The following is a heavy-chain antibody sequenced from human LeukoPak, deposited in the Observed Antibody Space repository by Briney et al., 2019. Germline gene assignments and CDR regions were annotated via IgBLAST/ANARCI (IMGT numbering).Heavy chain of an antibody. Sequence: SETLSLTCTVSGGSISHYYWSWIRQSPGKGLEWIGYIYYSGTTHYNPSLKSRVTISVGTSRDQFSLQLRSVTAADTAVYYCAREDPQTTVPEGMDVWGQGTTVIVSS. CDR1: GGSISHYY. V-gene: IGHV4-59*01. D-gene: IGHD4-17*01. CDR3: AREDPQTTVPEGMDV. CDR2: IYYSGTT. J-gene: IGHJ6*02.